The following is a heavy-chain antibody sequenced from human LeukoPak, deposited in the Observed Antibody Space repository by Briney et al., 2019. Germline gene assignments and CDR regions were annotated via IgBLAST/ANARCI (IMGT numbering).Heavy chain of an antibody. CDR3: ARSSSWYEDTAFDY. Sequence: PGGSLKISCKGSGYSFTSYWIGWVRQMPGKGLEWMGIIYPGDSDTRYSPSFQGQVTISADKSISTAYLQWSSLKASDTAMYFCARSSSWYEDTAFDYWGQGTLVTVSS. V-gene: IGHV5-51*01. CDR1: GYSFTSYW. J-gene: IGHJ4*02. D-gene: IGHD6-13*01. CDR2: IYPGDSDT.